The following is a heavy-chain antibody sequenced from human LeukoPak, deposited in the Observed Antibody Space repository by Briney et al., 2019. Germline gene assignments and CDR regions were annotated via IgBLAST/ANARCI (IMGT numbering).Heavy chain of an antibody. Sequence: TGASRRLSCAASGFTFSNYAMSWVRQAPGKGLEWVSAILGSGGSTYYADSVKGRFTVSRDNSKSTLYLQMSSLRAEDTALYYCAKWGDYDVLTGYYVPDYWGQGTLVTVSS. CDR2: ILGSGGST. V-gene: IGHV3-23*01. J-gene: IGHJ4*02. CDR3: AKWGDYDVLTGYYVPDY. D-gene: IGHD3-9*01. CDR1: GFTFSNYA.